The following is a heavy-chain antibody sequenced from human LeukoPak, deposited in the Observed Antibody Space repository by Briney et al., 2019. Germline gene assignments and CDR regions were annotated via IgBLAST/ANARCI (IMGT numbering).Heavy chain of an antibody. D-gene: IGHD3-3*01. CDR1: GYSFTTYW. CDR2: IYPGDSDV. Sequence: GESLKISCQAFGYSFTTYWIGWVRQMPGKGLECMGIIYPGDSDVRYSTSFQGQVTISADKSISTAYLQWSSLKASDTAMYYCARIPSFDFWSGSLFYYFDYWGQGTLVTVSS. CDR3: ARIPSFDFWSGSLFYYFDY. J-gene: IGHJ4*02. V-gene: IGHV5-51*01.